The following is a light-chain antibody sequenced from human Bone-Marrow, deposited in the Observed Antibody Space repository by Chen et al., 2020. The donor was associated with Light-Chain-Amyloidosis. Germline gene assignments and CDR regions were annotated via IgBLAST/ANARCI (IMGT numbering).Light chain of an antibody. Sequence: EIVLTQSPATLSLSPGERATLSCRASQSISSYLAWYQQKPGQAPRLLIYDTSNRATGSPARFRGSGSGTDFTLTISTLEPEDFAGYYCQHRNNWPLSFGQGTKLEIK. CDR1: QSISSY. CDR3: QHRNNWPLS. CDR2: DTS. V-gene: IGKV3-11*01. J-gene: IGKJ2*01.